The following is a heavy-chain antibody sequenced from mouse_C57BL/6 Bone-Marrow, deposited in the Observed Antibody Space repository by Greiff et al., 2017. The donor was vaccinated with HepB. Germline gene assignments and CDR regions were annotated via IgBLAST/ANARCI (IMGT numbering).Heavy chain of an antibody. D-gene: IGHD1-1*01. V-gene: IGHV7-1*01. J-gene: IGHJ4*01. CDR1: GFTFSDFY. CDR2: SRNKANDYTT. Sequence: EVQRVESGGGLVQSGRSLRLSCATSGFTFSDFYMEWVRQAPGKGLEWIAASRNKANDYTTEYSASVKGRFIVSRDTSQSILYLQMNALRAEDTAIYYCARGVTTVVAPYAMDYWGQGTSVTVSS. CDR3: ARGVTTVVAPYAMDY.